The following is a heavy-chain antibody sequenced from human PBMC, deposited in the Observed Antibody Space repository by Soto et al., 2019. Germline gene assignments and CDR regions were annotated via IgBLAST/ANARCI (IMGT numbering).Heavy chain of an antibody. J-gene: IGHJ4*02. CDR2: INPYNGNT. V-gene: IGHV1-18*01. Sequence: QVQLAQSGAEVKKPGASVKVSCKASGYTFTSYGITWVRQAPGQGLEWMAWINPYNGNTKYAEKFLGRVTVTTDTSTATAYMEVRSLTSDDTAVFYCARVGVGLAAPRVWPYWGQGTRSPSPQ. CDR3: ARVGVGLAAPRVWPY. D-gene: IGHD6-13*01. CDR1: GYTFTSYG.